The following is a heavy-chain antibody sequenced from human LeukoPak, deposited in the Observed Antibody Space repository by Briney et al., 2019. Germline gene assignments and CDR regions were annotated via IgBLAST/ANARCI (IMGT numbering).Heavy chain of an antibody. J-gene: IGHJ4*02. CDR1: GFTFSSYS. D-gene: IGHD6-13*01. CDR3: ARKVAATGTDY. Sequence: PGGSLRLSCAASGFTFSSYSMNWVRQAPGKGLEWVSSISSSSRYISYADSVKGRFTISRDNAKNSLYLQMNSLRAEDTAVYYCARKVAATGTDYWGQGTLVTVSS. V-gene: IGHV3-21*01. CDR2: ISSSSRYI.